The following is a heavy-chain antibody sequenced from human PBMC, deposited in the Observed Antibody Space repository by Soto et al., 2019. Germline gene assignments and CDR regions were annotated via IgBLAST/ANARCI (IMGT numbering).Heavy chain of an antibody. CDR1: GYTFTSYY. CDR3: ARDRVDCSGGNCWRSVEDT. Sequence: QVQLVQSGAEVKKPGASVRVSCKASGYTFTSYYMHWVRQAPGQGLEWMGIIDPSGGGTSYAQKFQGGLTMTRETSTSTVYMELSSLRSEDTAVYYCARDRVDCSGGNCWRSVEDTWGQGTLVTVSS. J-gene: IGHJ5*02. D-gene: IGHD2-15*01. V-gene: IGHV1-46*01. CDR2: IDPSGGGT.